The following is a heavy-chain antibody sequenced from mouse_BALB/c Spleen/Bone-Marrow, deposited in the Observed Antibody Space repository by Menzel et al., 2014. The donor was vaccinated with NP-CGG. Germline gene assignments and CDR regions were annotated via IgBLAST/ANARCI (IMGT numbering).Heavy chain of an antibody. V-gene: IGHV1-80*01. CDR2: IYPGDGDT. J-gene: IGHJ2*01. CDR1: GYAFSAYW. Sequence: VKLVESGAELVRPGSSVKISCKASGYAFSAYWMNWVKRRPGQGLEWIGQIYPGDGDTNYNGKFKGKATLTADKSSSTAYMQLSSLTSEDSAVYFCTRSTATFDYWGQGTTLTVSS. CDR3: TRSTATFDY. D-gene: IGHD1-2*01.